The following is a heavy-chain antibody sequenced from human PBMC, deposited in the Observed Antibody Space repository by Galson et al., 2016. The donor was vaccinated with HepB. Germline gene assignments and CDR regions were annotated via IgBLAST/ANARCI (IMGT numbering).Heavy chain of an antibody. CDR3: ARARRYDILSGLTI. V-gene: IGHV3-7*03. D-gene: IGHD3-9*01. J-gene: IGHJ4*02. CDR1: GFTFTNHW. Sequence: SLRLSCAASGFTFTNHWMTWVRQVTGKGLEWVANIKEDGSARYYVDSVKGRFTISRDNAKNSIYLQMNSLRVEGTAVYYCARARRYDILSGLTIWGQGILVTVAS. CDR2: IKEDGSAR.